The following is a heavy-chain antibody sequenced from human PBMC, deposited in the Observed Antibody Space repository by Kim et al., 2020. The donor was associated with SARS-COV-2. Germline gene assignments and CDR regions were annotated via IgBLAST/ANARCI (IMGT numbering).Heavy chain of an antibody. Sequence: GGSLRLSCAASGFTFSSYGMHWVRQAPGKGLEWVAVISYDGSNKYYADSVKGRFTISRDNSKNTLYLQMNSLRAEDTAVYYCAKDMGYGSSGSYDAFDIWGQGTMVTVSS. J-gene: IGHJ3*02. CDR2: ISYDGSNK. CDR3: AKDMGYGSSGSYDAFDI. D-gene: IGHD3-22*01. CDR1: GFTFSSYG. V-gene: IGHV3-30*18.